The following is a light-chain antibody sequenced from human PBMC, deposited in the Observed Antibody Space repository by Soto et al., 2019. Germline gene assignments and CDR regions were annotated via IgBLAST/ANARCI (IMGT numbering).Light chain of an antibody. V-gene: IGLV2-11*01. Sequence: QSALTQPRSVSGSPGQSVTISCTGTSSDVGGYNYVSWYQQHPGKAPKLLIYAVNMRPSGVPGRFSGSKSGNTASLTISGLQAEDEADYSCCSYAGSYTWVFGGGTKLTVL. J-gene: IGLJ3*02. CDR2: AVN. CDR3: CSYAGSYTWV. CDR1: SSDVGGYNY.